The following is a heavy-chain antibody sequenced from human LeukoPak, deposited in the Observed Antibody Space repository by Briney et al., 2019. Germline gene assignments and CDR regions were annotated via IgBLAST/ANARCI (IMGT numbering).Heavy chain of an antibody. CDR3: ARGAYRVRGARHFDY. V-gene: IGHV1-8*02. D-gene: IGHD1-26*01. J-gene: IGHJ4*02. CDR1: GYTFSDYD. CDR2: ISAYNGNT. Sequence: ASVKVSCKASGYTFSDYDITWVRQAPGQGLEWMGWISAYNGNTNYAQKFQGRVTMTRNTSISTAYMELSSLRSEDTAVYYCARGAYRVRGARHFDYWGQGTLVTVSS.